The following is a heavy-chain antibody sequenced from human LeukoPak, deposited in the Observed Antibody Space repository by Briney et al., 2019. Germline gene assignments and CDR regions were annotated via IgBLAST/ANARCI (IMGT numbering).Heavy chain of an antibody. Sequence: SVKVSCKASGYTFTGYYMHWVRQAPGQGLEWMGRIIPILGIANYAQKFQGRVTITADKSTSTAYMELSSLRSEDTAVYYCARPSGPRDWGQGTLVTVSS. CDR2: IIPILGIA. CDR3: ARPSGPRD. CDR1: GYTFTGYY. D-gene: IGHD3-10*01. V-gene: IGHV1-69*02. J-gene: IGHJ4*02.